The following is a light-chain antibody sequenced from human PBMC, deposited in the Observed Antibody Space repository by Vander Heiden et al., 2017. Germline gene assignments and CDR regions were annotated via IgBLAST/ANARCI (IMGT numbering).Light chain of an antibody. V-gene: IGLV2-14*01. CDR2: EVS. J-gene: IGLJ1*01. Sequence: QSALTQPASVSGSPGQSITISCTGTSSDVGGYNYVSWYQPHPGKAPKLMIYEVSNRPSGVSNRFSGSKSGNTASLTISGLPAEDEADYYCSSYTSSSTGVFGTGTKVTVL. CDR1: SSDVGGYNY. CDR3: SSYTSSSTGV.